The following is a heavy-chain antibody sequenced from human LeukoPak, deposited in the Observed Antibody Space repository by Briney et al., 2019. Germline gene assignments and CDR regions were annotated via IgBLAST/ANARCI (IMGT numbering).Heavy chain of an antibody. CDR2: ISDSSRYT. Sequence: PGGSLRLSCAASGFTFSDHCMSWIRQAPGKGLEWVSYISDSSRYTHFADSVKGRFTISRDNAKNSLYLQMNSLRAEDTAVYYCARSYYGSQGNFDYWGQGTLVTVSS. CDR1: GFTFSDHC. CDR3: ARSYYGSQGNFDY. J-gene: IGHJ4*02. V-gene: IGHV3-11*03. D-gene: IGHD3-10*01.